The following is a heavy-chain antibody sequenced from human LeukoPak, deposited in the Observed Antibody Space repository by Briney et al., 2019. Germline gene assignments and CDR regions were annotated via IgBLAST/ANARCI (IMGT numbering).Heavy chain of an antibody. CDR3: AREGDGYNSPVDY. Sequence: GGSLRLSCAASGFTFSSSAMSWVRQAPGKGLEWVSNISGSGSGGSTYYADSVKGRFTISRDNSKNTLYLQMNSLRVEDTAVYYCAREGDGYNSPVDYWGQGTLVTVSS. J-gene: IGHJ4*02. V-gene: IGHV3-23*01. D-gene: IGHD5-24*01. CDR1: GFTFSSSA. CDR2: ISGSGSGGST.